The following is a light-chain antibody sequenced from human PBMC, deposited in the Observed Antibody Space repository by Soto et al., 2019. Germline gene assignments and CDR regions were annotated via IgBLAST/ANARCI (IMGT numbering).Light chain of an antibody. Sequence: QSALTQPASVSGSPGQSITISCTGTSSDVGGYNYVSWYQQHPGKAPKLMIYDVSSRPSGVSTRFSGSKSDNTASLTISGLQDDDEADYYCSSYKSSTSLLVFGTGTKLTVL. V-gene: IGLV2-14*01. CDR2: DVS. CDR1: SSDVGGYNY. CDR3: SSYKSSTSLLV. J-gene: IGLJ1*01.